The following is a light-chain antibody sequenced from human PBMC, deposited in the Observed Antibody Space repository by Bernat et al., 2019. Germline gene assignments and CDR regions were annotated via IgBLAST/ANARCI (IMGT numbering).Light chain of an antibody. Sequence: SSELTQPPSVSVSPGQIARITCSGEKLGNKFTCWHQQKSGQSPVVLIYRDNIRPSGISERFSASHSGNTATLTITGTQPTDEADYYCQAWDSSAGFFGGGTKLTVL. CDR2: RDN. V-gene: IGLV3-1*01. CDR3: QAWDSSAGF. J-gene: IGLJ2*01. CDR1: KLGNKF.